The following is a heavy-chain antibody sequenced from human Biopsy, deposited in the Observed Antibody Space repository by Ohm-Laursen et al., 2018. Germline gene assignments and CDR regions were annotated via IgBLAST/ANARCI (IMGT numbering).Heavy chain of an antibody. CDR3: ARMNCSGGSCHYYSYGMDV. D-gene: IGHD2-15*01. CDR1: GVSITAYH. V-gene: IGHV4-4*09. Sequence: SDTLSLTCTVSGVSITAYHWSWIRQPPGKGLECIGNIHHSGSTNYNPSLKSRLTISVDTSKNQSSLKLSSVTAADTAVYYCARMNCSGGSCHYYSYGMDVWGQGTTVTVSS. J-gene: IGHJ6*02. CDR2: IHHSGST.